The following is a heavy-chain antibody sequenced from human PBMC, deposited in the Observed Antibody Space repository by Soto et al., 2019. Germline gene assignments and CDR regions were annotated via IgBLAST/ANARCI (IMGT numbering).Heavy chain of an antibody. CDR1: GGSISSGGYY. Sequence: PSETLSLTCTVSGGSISSGGYYWTWIRQHPGKGLEWIGNIHHSGSTFYNPSLKSRVSISVDTSKNHFSLKLISVTTADTAVYFCAREGNLGRWIQPLDSWGQGTLVTVSS. J-gene: IGHJ4*02. D-gene: IGHD2-2*03. CDR3: AREGNLGRWIQPLDS. CDR2: IHHSGST. V-gene: IGHV4-31*03.